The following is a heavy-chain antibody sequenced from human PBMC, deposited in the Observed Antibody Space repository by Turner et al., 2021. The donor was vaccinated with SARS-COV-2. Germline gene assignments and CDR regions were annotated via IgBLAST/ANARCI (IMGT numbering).Heavy chain of an antibody. CDR3: ARDYRWQLRGRAFDY. J-gene: IGHJ4*02. Sequence: EVQVVESGGGLVQPGGSLRLSCAASGFTFSIYSMNWVRQAPGKGLEWVSYISSSSRTIYYADSVKGRFTISRDNAKNSLYLHMNSLRAEDTAVYYCARDYRWQLRGRAFDYWGQGTLVTVS. D-gene: IGHD2-8*02. CDR1: GFTFSIYS. V-gene: IGHV3-48*01. CDR2: ISSSSRTI.